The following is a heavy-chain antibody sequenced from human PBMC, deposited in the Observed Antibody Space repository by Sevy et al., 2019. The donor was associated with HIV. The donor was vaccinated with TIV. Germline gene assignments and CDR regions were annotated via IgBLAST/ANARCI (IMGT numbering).Heavy chain of an antibody. CDR2: ISPYTGDT. CDR3: AGDKPQGVVVLPGAMWGGVDY. V-gene: IGHV1-18*01. D-gene: IGHD2-2*01. J-gene: IGHJ4*02. CDR1: GYTFRSYG. Sequence: ASVKVSCRASGYTFRSYGISWVRQAPGQGLEWMGWISPYTGDTDFAQKVQGRGSLTSDTATSAAYMEQRSLRSDDTAAYDCAGDKPQGVVVLPGAMWGGVDYWGQGTLVTVSS.